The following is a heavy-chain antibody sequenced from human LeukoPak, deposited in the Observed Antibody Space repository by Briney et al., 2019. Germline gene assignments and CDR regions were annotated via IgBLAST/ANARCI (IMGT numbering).Heavy chain of an antibody. V-gene: IGHV3-30*18. J-gene: IGHJ4*02. D-gene: IGHD7-27*01. CDR3: TKGVLGRTQSVSAGLDS. CDR2: VADDGSNK. CDR1: GFTFSNYG. Sequence: RRLSCAASGFTFSNYGMHWVRQAPGKGLEGVAVVADDGSNKYYADSVKGRFTISRDNSKNTLYLQMNSLRAEDTAVYYCTKGVLGRTQSVSAGLDSWGQGTLVTVPS.